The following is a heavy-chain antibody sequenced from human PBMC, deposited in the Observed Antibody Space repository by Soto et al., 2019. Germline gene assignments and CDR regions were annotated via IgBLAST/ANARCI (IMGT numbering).Heavy chain of an antibody. CDR2: ISNLGDT. J-gene: IGHJ3*02. CDR3: AREPRYCRGSSCSITGDAYDI. D-gene: IGHD2-15*01. CDR1: GFIVSDTY. V-gene: IGHV3-66*01. Sequence: EVQLVESGGGLVQPGGSLRLSCTASGFIVSDTYVNWVRQAPGKGLELVSIISNLGDTHYADSVRGRFSLARDISDNTLHLQMNNLRVEDTAVYYCAREPRYCRGSSCSITGDAYDIWGQGTMVTVSS.